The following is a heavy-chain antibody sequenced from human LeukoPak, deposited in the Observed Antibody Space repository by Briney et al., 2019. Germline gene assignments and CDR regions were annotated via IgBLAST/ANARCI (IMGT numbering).Heavy chain of an antibody. CDR3: ARPGAGKLDFVY. D-gene: IGHD6-13*01. J-gene: IGHJ4*02. CDR2: INWNGVST. V-gene: IGHV3-20*04. Sequence: PGGSLRLSCAASGFTFDDYGMSWVRQAPGKGLEWVSGINWNGVSTGYADSVKGRFTISRDNAKNSLYLQMNSLRAEDTALYYCARPGAGKLDFVYWGQGTLVTVSS. CDR1: GFTFDDYG.